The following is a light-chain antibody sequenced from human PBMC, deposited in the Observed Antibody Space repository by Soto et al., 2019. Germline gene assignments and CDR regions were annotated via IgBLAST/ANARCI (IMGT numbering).Light chain of an antibody. CDR3: CSYAGARSPYV. Sequence: QSVLTQPASVSGSPGQSITISCTGTTSDVGSYDLVSWYQQHPGKAPKIMIYEVSKRPSGDSNRFSGSKSGNTASLTISGLQAEDEADYYCCSYAGARSPYVFGTGTKVTDL. J-gene: IGLJ1*01. V-gene: IGLV2-23*02. CDR1: TSDVGSYDL. CDR2: EVS.